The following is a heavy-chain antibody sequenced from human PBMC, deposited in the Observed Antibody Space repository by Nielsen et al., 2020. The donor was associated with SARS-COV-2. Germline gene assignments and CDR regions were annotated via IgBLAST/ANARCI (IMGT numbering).Heavy chain of an antibody. CDR3: ARALSITIFGVVIINYFDY. D-gene: IGHD3-3*01. J-gene: IGHJ4*02. CDR2: IYYSGST. CDR1: GGSISSYY. V-gene: IGHV4-59*01. Sequence: SDTLSLTCTVSGGSISSYYWSWVRQPPGKGLAWIGYIYYSGSTNYNPSLKSRVTISVDTSKNQFSLKLSSVTAADTAVYYCARALSITIFGVVIINYFDYWGQGTLVTVSS.